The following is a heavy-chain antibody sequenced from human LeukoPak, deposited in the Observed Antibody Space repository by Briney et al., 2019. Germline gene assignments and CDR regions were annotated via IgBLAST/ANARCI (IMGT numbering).Heavy chain of an antibody. CDR2: IKQDGSEK. J-gene: IGHJ4*02. CDR3: ARRGLAVAGPFDY. Sequence: GGSLRLSCAASGFIFSNFWMSWVRQAPGKGLEWVANIKQDGSEKFYVGSVKGRFTISRDNAKNSLYLQMNSLRAEDTAVYYCARRGLAVAGPFDYWGQGTLVTVSS. D-gene: IGHD6-19*01. V-gene: IGHV3-7*01. CDR1: GFIFSNFW.